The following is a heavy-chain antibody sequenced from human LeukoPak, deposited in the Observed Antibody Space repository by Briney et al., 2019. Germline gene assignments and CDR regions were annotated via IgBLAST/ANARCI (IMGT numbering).Heavy chain of an antibody. V-gene: IGHV1-69*04. CDR2: IIPILGIA. Sequence: SVKVSCKASGGTFSSYAIRWVRQAPGQGLEWMGRIIPILGIANYAQKFQGRVTITADKSTSTAYMELSSLRSEDTAVYYCVTLGGSSSWYGNGMDVWGQGTTVTVSS. CDR3: VTLGGSSSWYGNGMDV. J-gene: IGHJ6*02. CDR1: GGTFSSYA. D-gene: IGHD6-13*01.